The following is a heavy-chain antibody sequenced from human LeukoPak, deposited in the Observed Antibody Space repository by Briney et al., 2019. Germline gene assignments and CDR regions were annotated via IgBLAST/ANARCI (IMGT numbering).Heavy chain of an antibody. CDR2: IYPGDSDT. J-gene: IGHJ1*01. CDR1: GYSFTSYW. V-gene: IGHV5-51*01. D-gene: IGHD4-17*01. CDR3: ARHMGDAGDYWYFQH. Sequence: GESLKISYKGSGYSFTSYWIGWVRQMPGKGLEWMGIIYPGDSDTRYSPSFQGQVTISADKSISTAYLQWSSLKASDTAMYYCARHMGDAGDYWYFQHWGQGTLVTVSS.